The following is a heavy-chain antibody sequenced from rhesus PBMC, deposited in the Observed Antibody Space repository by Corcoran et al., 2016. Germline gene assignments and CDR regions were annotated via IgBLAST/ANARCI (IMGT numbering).Heavy chain of an antibody. V-gene: IGHV3S5*01. CDR1: GFTFSSYG. J-gene: IGHJ4*01. D-gene: IGHD1-1*01. CDR2: INSCGGST. CDR3: AKYRFYY. Sequence: EVQLVETGGGLVQPGGSLKLSCAASGFTFSSYGMSWVRQAPGQGLEWVSAINSCGGSTDYADAVKGRFTISRDNSKNTLSLHMNSLRAEDTAVYYCAKYRFYYWGQGVLVTVSS.